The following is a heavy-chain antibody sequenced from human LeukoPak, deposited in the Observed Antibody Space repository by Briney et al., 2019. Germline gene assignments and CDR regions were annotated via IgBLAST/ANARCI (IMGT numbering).Heavy chain of an antibody. J-gene: IGHJ4*02. Sequence: SQTQSLTCTVSGGSISSGGYYWSWIRQHPGKGLEWIGYIYYSGSTYYNPSLKSRVTISVDTSKNQFSLKLSSVTAADTAVYYCARYGSGSYYVNYFDYWGQGTLVTVSS. CDR3: ARYGSGSYYVNYFDY. V-gene: IGHV4-31*03. CDR2: IYYSGST. D-gene: IGHD3-10*01. CDR1: GGSISSGGYY.